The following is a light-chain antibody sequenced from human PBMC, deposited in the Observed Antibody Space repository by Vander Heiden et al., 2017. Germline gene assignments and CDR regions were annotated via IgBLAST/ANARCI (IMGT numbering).Light chain of an antibody. V-gene: IGLV2-14*01. CDR1: SSDVGAYNY. CDR3: SSYRSSSDLVL. CDR2: DVR. Sequence: QSALPQPPPVSWSPAQPITIPCTATSSDVGAYNYESWYQRHPGKAPKLMIYDVRTRPSGVSSRFSGSKSGNSASLTISGLQAEDEGDYYCSSYRSSSDLVLFGGGTRLTVL. J-gene: IGLJ2*01.